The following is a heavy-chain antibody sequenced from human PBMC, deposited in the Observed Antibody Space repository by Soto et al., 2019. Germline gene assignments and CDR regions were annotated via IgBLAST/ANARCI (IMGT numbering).Heavy chain of an antibody. CDR3: ARDRDILVVPVDKRRHFYYYGLDV. CDR2: IYYSGRT. J-gene: IGHJ6*02. CDR1: GGSLSSHY. V-gene: IGHV4-59*11. Sequence: PSETLSLTCSVSGGSLSSHYWSWIRQPSGKGLEWIGYIYYSGRTHYNPSLKSRVTMSVDTSKNQFSLKVSSVTAADTAVYYRARDRDILVVPVDKRRHFYYYGLDVWGQGTTVTVSS. D-gene: IGHD2-2*01.